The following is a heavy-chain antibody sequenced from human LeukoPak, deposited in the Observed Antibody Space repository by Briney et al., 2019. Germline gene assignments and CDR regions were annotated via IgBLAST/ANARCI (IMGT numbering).Heavy chain of an antibody. J-gene: IGHJ6*03. CDR3: ARFAFKSRYYYYYMDV. D-gene: IGHD3-10*01. V-gene: IGHV4-61*10. CDR2: IFNTGPA. CDR1: GASVSTTPYY. Sequence: PSETLSLTCKVSGASVSTTPYYWTWIRQPAGKGLEWIGRIFNTGPANYNPSFKSRVTISLDTSRNQFSLKLNSVTAADTAVYYCARFAFKSRYYYYYMDVWGKGTTVTISS.